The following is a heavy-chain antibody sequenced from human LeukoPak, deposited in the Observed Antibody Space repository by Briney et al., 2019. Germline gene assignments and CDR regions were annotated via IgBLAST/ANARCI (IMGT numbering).Heavy chain of an antibody. J-gene: IGHJ4*02. Sequence: SETLSLTCAVSGGSISSGGYSWSWIRQPPGKGLEWIGYIYYSGSTKYNPSLKSRVTLSIDTSKNQFSLKLSSVTAADTAVYYCARDGYSGSDALWGQGILVTVSS. V-gene: IGHV4-61*08. CDR3: ARDGYSGSDAL. D-gene: IGHD5-12*01. CDR1: GGSISSGGYS. CDR2: IYYSGST.